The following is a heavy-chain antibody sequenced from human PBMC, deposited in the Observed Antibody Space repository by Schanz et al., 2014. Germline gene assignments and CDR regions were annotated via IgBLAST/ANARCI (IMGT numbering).Heavy chain of an antibody. CDR3: ARGGPRIEPSLYYDVLTALVGP. Sequence: QVKLVQSGSELKKPGASVKVSCKASGYTFDNYGLHWVRQAPGQGLQYMGWINTNTGNPTYAQGFAGRFVFSLDTSVTTTFLQIFSLKAEDTAVYYCARGGPRIEPSLYYDVLTALVGPWGQGTLVTVSS. V-gene: IGHV7-4-1*01. D-gene: IGHD3-9*01. CDR1: GYTFDNYG. J-gene: IGHJ5*02. CDR2: INTNTGNP.